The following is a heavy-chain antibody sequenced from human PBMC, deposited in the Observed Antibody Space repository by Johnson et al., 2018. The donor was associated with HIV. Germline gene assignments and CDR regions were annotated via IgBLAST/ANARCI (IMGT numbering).Heavy chain of an antibody. CDR2: ISSSGGTI. Sequence: QVQLVESGGGLVKPGGSLRLSCAASGFIFSDYYMSWIRQAPGNGLEWVSYISSSGGTIYYADSVKGRFTISRDNAKNSLYLQMNSLRVEDTAVYYCARDREIVGAQTAFDIWGQGTMVTVSS. D-gene: IGHD1-26*01. J-gene: IGHJ3*02. V-gene: IGHV3-11*04. CDR3: ARDREIVGAQTAFDI. CDR1: GFIFSDYY.